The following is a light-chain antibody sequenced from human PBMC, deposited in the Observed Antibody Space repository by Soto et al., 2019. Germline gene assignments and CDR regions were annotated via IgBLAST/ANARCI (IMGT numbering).Light chain of an antibody. CDR3: QQYGGSGT. Sequence: EIVLTQSPGTLSLSPGEGATLSCRASQNVDSNYLAWYQQKPGQAPRIILFGASGRATGIPDRFSGSGSGTDFTLTISRLEPEDFAVYYCQQYGGSGTFGQGTKVDIK. CDR2: GAS. J-gene: IGKJ1*01. CDR1: QNVDSNY. V-gene: IGKV3-20*01.